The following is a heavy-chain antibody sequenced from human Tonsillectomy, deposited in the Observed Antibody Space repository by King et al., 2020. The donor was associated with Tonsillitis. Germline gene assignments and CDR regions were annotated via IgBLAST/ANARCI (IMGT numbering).Heavy chain of an antibody. J-gene: IGHJ4*02. CDR1: GFTFSDYA. CDR3: ARGARGGSTAAASPIDF. CDR2: ISSDGYNK. V-gene: IGHV3-30*10. D-gene: IGHD6-13*01. Sequence: VQLVESGGGVVQPGGSLRLSCAASGFTFSDYAIHWVRQVPGKGLEWVAVISSDGYNKYYTDSVKGRFTISRDDSKNTLFLQMNSLRPEDTTVYYCARGARGGSTAAASPIDFWGQGTLVTVSS.